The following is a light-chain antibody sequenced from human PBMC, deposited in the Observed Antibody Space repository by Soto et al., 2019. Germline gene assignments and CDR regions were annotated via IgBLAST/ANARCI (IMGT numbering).Light chain of an antibody. V-gene: IGKV3-20*01. CDR1: ESVSSNY. J-gene: IGKJ1*01. CDR2: ATA. Sequence: EIVLTQSPGTLSLSPGETAALSCRASESVSSNYLVWYQQKPGQAPRLLIFATANRATAIPDRFSGSGFGTDFSLTISRLGPEDFAVYYCQQFESSRTFGQGTKVEMK. CDR3: QQFESSRT.